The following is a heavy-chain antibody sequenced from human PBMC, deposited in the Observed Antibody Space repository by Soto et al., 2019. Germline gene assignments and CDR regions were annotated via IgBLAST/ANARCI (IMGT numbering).Heavy chain of an antibody. CDR1: GFTFSSYA. J-gene: IGHJ4*02. D-gene: IGHD3-16*02. CDR2: ISGSGGST. Sequence: GGSLRLSCAASGFTFSSYAMSWVRQAPGKGLEWVSAISGSGGSTYYADSVKGRFTISRDNSKNTLYLQMNSLRAEDTAVYYCAKDLGDYDYIWGSYPHSSEYQAPDWGQGTLVTVSS. CDR3: AKDLGDYDYIWGSYPHSSEYQAPD. V-gene: IGHV3-23*01.